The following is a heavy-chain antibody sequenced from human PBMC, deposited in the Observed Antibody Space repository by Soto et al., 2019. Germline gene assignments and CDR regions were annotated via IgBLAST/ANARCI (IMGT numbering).Heavy chain of an antibody. J-gene: IGHJ6*03. CDR3: ARGFGCSSTILPPSSRSTDV. CDR2: INHSGST. Sequence: PETLSLTCAVYGGSFGGYYWCWIRQPPGKGLEWIGEINHSGSTNYNPSLKSRVTISVDTSKNQFSLKLSSVTAADTAVYYCARGFGCSSTILPPSSRSTDVCGKAIT. CDR1: GGSFGGYY. D-gene: IGHD2-2*01. V-gene: IGHV4-34*01.